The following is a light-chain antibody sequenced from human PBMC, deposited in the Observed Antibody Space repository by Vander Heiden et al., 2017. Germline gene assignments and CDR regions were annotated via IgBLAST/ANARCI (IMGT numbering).Light chain of an antibody. CDR3: MQALQTPPT. CDR2: LGS. CDR1: QSLLHSNGCYS. J-gene: IGKJ2*01. Sequence: VLTQLPLPLSVTPREQATISCRSSQSLLHSNGCYSLDWYLQKPGQSPQLLIYLGSHRASGVPDRFTGSGSGTDFTLKISRVEAEDVGVYYCMQALQTPPTFGQGTKLEIK. V-gene: IGKV2-28*01.